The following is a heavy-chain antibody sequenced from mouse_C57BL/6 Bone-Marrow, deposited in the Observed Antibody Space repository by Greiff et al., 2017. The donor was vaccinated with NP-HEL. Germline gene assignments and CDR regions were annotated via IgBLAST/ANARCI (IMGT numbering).Heavy chain of an antibody. J-gene: IGHJ1*03. D-gene: IGHD1-1*01. CDR3: ASTLFIATVVNYWYFDV. Sequence: DVKLQESGPGLVKPSQSLSLTCSVTGYSITSGYYWNWIRQFPGNKLEWMGYISYDGSNNYNPSFKNRTSITRDTSKNQFSLKLNSVTTEDTATYYCASTLFIATVVNYWYFDVWGTGTTVTVSS. CDR1: GYSITSGYY. V-gene: IGHV3-6*01. CDR2: ISYDGSN.